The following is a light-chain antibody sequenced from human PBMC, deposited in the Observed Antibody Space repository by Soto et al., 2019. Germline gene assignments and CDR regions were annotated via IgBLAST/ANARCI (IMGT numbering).Light chain of an antibody. Sequence: SALTQPASVSGSPGQSIAISCTGSSSDVGIYNYVSWYQQHPGKVPKLIIYEVTNRPSGVSNRFSGSKSGNTASLTISGLQAEDEADYYCSSYTTSSTRVFGPGTK. J-gene: IGLJ1*01. V-gene: IGLV2-14*01. CDR3: SSYTTSSTRV. CDR2: EVT. CDR1: SSDVGIYNY.